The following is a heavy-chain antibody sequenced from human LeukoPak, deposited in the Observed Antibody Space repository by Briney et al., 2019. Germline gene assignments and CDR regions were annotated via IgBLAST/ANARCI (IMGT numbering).Heavy chain of an antibody. V-gene: IGHV4-39*07. D-gene: IGHD3-22*01. CDR3: ARVDSSGYYYYFDY. CDR1: GGSISSSSYY. CDR2: IYYSGST. Sequence: SETLSLTCTVSGGSISSSSYYWGWIRQPPGKGLEWIGSIYYSGSTYYNPSLKSRVTISVDTSKNQFSLKLSSVTAADTAAYYCARVDSSGYYYYFDYWGQGTLVTVSS. J-gene: IGHJ4*02.